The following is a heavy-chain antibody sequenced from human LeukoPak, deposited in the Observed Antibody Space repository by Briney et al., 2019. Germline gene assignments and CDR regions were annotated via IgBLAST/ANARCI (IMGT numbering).Heavy chain of an antibody. J-gene: IGHJ4*02. V-gene: IGHV3-30*03. CDR3: ASRPDYFDY. CDR2: ISYDGSNK. CDR1: GFSFSSYG. Sequence: GGSLRLSCAASGFSFSSYGMHWVRQAPGKGLEWVALISYDGSNKYYADSVKGRFTISRDNSKNTLYLQMNSLRAEDTAVYYCASRPDYFDYWGQGTLVTVSS.